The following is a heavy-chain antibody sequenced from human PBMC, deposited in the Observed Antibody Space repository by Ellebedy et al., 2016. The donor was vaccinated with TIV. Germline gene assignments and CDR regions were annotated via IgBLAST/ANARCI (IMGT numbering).Heavy chain of an antibody. D-gene: IGHD6-19*01. CDR2: ISYDDRNK. V-gene: IGHV3-30*09. Sequence: PGGSLRLSCAASGFTFSSYVMHWVRQAPGKGLEWVASISYDDRNKYYADAVKGRFAISRDNSENTLYLQVNSLTTEDTAVYYCAIDRPGTVVAGALEYWGQGTLVTVSS. J-gene: IGHJ4*02. CDR1: GFTFSSYV. CDR3: AIDRPGTVVAGALEY.